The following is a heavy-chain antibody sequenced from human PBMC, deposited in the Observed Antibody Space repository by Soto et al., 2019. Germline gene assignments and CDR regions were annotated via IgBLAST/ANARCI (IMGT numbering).Heavy chain of an antibody. CDR1: GYTFTSYA. D-gene: IGHD2-21*01. Sequence: ASVKVSCKASGYTFTSYAMHWVRQAPGQRLEWMGWINAGNGNTKYSQKFQGRVTITRDTSASTAYMELSSLRSEDTAVYYCAFFPLLWTRYLGFVPWGQGTLVTFS. J-gene: IGHJ5*02. CDR3: AFFPLLWTRYLGFVP. CDR2: INAGNGNT. V-gene: IGHV1-3*01.